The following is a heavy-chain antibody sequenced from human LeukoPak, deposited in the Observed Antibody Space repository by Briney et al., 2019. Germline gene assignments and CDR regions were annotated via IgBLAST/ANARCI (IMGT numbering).Heavy chain of an antibody. Sequence: GGSLRLSCAASGFTFSDYYMSWIRQAPGKGLEWGSYISSSGSTIYYADSVKGRFTISRDNAKNSLYLQMNSLRAADTAVYYSARDEGIAARPADYWGQGTVVTVSS. V-gene: IGHV3-11*04. CDR3: ARDEGIAARPADY. CDR2: ISSSGSTI. D-gene: IGHD6-6*01. CDR1: GFTFSDYY. J-gene: IGHJ4*02.